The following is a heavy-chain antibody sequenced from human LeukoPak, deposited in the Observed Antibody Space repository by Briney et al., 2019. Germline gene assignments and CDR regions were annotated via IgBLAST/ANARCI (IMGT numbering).Heavy chain of an antibody. Sequence: SETLSLTCTASGGSINGYYWSWIRQPPGKGLECSGYISYSGSTYYNTSLKSRLTISVDTSKNQFSLKLNSVTAADTAVYYCARLIAVAGTLSFFDYWGQGILVTVSS. CDR2: ISYSGST. CDR1: GGSINGYY. V-gene: IGHV4-59*08. J-gene: IGHJ4*02. D-gene: IGHD6-19*01. CDR3: ARLIAVAGTLSFFDY.